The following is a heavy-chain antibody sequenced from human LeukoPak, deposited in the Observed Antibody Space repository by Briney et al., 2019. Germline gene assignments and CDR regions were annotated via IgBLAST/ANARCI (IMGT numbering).Heavy chain of an antibody. J-gene: IGHJ2*01. CDR1: GYTLTELS. CDR2: FDPEDGET. V-gene: IGHV1-24*01. CDR3: ATPFISDCSGGSCYSVPRYWYFDL. Sequence: ASVKVSCKVSGYTLTELSMHWVRQAPGKGLEWMGGFDPEDGETIYAQKFQGRVTMTEDTSTDTAYMELSSLRSEDTAVYYCATPFISDCSGGSCYSVPRYWYFDLWGRGTLVTVSS. D-gene: IGHD2-15*01.